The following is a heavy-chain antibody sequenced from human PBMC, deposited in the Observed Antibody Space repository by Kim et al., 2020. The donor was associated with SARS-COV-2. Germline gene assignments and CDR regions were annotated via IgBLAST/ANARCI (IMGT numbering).Heavy chain of an antibody. V-gene: IGHV4-39*01. CDR3: AKGLPVSPTTVYQYYY. CDR2: IYYSGST. Sequence: SETLSLTCTVSGGSISSSSYYWGWIRQPPGKGLEWIGSIYYSGSTYYNPSLKSRVTISVDTSKNQFSLKLSSVTAADTAVYYCAKGLPVSPTTVYQYYY. D-gene: IGHD4-17*01. CDR1: GGSISSSSYY. J-gene: IGHJ6*01.